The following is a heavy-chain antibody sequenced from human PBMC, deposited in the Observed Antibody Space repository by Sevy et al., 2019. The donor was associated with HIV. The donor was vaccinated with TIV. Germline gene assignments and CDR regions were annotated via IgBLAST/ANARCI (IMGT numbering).Heavy chain of an antibody. J-gene: IGHJ4*02. CDR1: GYSFTRYG. V-gene: IGHV1-18*01. D-gene: IGHD2-15*01. CDR3: SRAYCSGGSCYGALAY. Sequence: ASVKVSCKASGYSFTRYGISWVRQAPGQGLEWMGWISAHNGDTNYAQKFQGRITMTTDTSTSTAYLELRSLRSDDTAVYYCSRAYCSGGSCYGALAYWGQGTLVTVSS. CDR2: ISAHNGDT.